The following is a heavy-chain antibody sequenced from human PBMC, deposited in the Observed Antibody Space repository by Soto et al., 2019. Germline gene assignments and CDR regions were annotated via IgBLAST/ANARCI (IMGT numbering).Heavy chain of an antibody. V-gene: IGHV3-64*01. J-gene: IGHJ6*02. CDR1: GYTFTSYA. Sequence: SCKASGYTFTSYAMHWVRQAPGKRLKYVTAISSNGGSTYYTNSVKGRFTISRDNSKNTLYLQKGSLRAEDIAVYYFAIVRCSSTSCPRLVDYGMDVWGQGTTVTVSS. CDR2: ISSNGGST. CDR3: AIVRCSSTSCPRLVDYGMDV. D-gene: IGHD2-2*01.